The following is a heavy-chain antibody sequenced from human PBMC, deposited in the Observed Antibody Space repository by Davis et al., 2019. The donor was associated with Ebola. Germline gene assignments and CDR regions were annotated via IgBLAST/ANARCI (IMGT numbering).Heavy chain of an antibody. CDR2: ISSSSSYI. J-gene: IGHJ6*04. CDR1: GFTFSSYS. D-gene: IGHD1-26*01. Sequence: GESLKISCAASGFTFSSYSMNWVRQAPGKGLEWVSSISSSSSYIYYADSVKGRFTISRDNAKNSLYLQMNSLRAEDTAVYYCARVGYVELLRYYYYGMDVWGKGTTVTVSS. CDR3: ARVGYVELLRYYYYGMDV. V-gene: IGHV3-21*01.